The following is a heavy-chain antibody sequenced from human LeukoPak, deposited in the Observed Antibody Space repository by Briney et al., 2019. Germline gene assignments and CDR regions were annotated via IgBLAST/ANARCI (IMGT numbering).Heavy chain of an antibody. V-gene: IGHV3-21*04. CDR2: ITNTGTYS. CDR1: GFTFSAYN. J-gene: IGHJ6*03. Sequence: GGSLRLSCAASGFTFSAYNMNWVRQAPGKALEWVSSITNTGTYSFYGDSVKGRFTISRDNARNSLYLQMNGLRPEDTAVYYCARDPYSGNYGPYYYYYMDVWGKGTTVTISS. D-gene: IGHD1-26*01. CDR3: ARDPYSGNYGPYYYYYMDV.